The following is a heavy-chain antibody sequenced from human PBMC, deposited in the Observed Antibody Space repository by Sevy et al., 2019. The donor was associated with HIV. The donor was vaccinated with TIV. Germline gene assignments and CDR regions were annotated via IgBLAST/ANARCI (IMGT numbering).Heavy chain of an antibody. CDR2: IRSKPYGATT. J-gene: IGHJ4*02. D-gene: IGHD3-22*01. V-gene: IGHV3-49*03. CDR3: TRGGSSSSYSYSSLYYFHF. Sequence: GGYLRLSCTTSGFTFGDYTVTWFRQAPGKGLEWVGFIRSKPYGATTEYAASVKGRFTISRDDSKSIAYLQMNSLKTEDTAVYYCTRGGSSSSYSYSSLYYFHFWGQGTLVTVSS. CDR1: GFTFGDYT.